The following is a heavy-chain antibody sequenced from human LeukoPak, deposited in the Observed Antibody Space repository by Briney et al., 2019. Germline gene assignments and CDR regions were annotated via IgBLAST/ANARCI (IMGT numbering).Heavy chain of an antibody. CDR1: GYTFTGFY. Sequence: ASVKVSCKTSGYTFTGFYIHWVRQAPGQGLEWMGWINPNTGATNFAQKFQGRVTMTTDTSVSTAYMDLRRLRFDDTAVYYCAREGDYNGSGRGDSWGQGSLVGVSS. CDR2: INPNTGAT. V-gene: IGHV1-2*02. CDR3: AREGDYNGSGRGDS. J-gene: IGHJ4*02. D-gene: IGHD3-10*01.